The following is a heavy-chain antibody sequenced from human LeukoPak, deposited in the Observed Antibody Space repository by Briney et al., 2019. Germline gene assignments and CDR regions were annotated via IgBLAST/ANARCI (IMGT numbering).Heavy chain of an antibody. V-gene: IGHV1-18*01. CDR1: GYTFTSYG. Sequence: ASVKVSCKASGYTFTSYGISWVRQAPGQGLEWMGWISAYNGNTNYAQKLQGRVTMTTDTSTSTAYMELRSLRSDDTAVYYCARVSQLYYYDSSGYHRAPYYYYYMDVWGKGTTVTVSS. J-gene: IGHJ6*03. CDR2: ISAYNGNT. D-gene: IGHD3-22*01. CDR3: ARVSQLYYYDSSGYHRAPYYYYYMDV.